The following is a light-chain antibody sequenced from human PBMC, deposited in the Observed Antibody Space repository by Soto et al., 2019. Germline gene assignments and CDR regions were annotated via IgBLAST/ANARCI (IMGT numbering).Light chain of an antibody. V-gene: IGKV2-28*01. CDR1: QSLLHRNGYNY. CDR3: MQALQAFT. Sequence: EIVMTQSPLSLPVTPGEPASISCTSSQSLLHRNGYNYLDWYLQKPGQSPQLLIYLGSNRASEVPDRLSGSGSGTDFTLKISRVEAEDVGVYYCMQALQAFTFGGGTKVEIK. CDR2: LGS. J-gene: IGKJ4*01.